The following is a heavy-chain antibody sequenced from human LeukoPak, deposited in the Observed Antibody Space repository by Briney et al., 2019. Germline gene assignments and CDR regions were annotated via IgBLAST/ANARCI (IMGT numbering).Heavy chain of an antibody. J-gene: IGHJ4*02. Sequence: ASVKVSCKASGYTFTSYYMHWARQAPGQGLEWMGIINPSGGSTSYAQKFQGRVTMTRDTSTSTVYMELSSLRSEDTAVYYCAREIAVAGYDYWGQGTLVTVST. CDR1: GYTFTSYY. V-gene: IGHV1-46*01. CDR2: INPSGGST. CDR3: AREIAVAGYDY. D-gene: IGHD6-19*01.